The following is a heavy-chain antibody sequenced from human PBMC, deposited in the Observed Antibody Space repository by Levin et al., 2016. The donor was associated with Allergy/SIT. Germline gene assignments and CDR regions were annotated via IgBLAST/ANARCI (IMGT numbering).Heavy chain of an antibody. D-gene: IGHD4-11*01. J-gene: IGHJ5*02. V-gene: IGHV4-39*01. Sequence: SETLSLTCTVSGGSISSSSYYWGWIRQPPGKGLEWIGSIYYSGSTYYNPSLKSRVTISVDTSKNQFSLKLSSVTAADTAVYYCARHDYSLNWFDPWGQGTLVTVSS. CDR3: ARHDYSLNWFDP. CDR1: GGSISSSSYY. CDR2: IYYSGST.